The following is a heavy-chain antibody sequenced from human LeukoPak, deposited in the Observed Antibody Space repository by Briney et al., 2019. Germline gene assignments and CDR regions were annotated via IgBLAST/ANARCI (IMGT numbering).Heavy chain of an antibody. V-gene: IGHV3-21*01. CDR1: GFTFSNYG. CDR3: ARDKVVPAAKYYYYYGMDV. Sequence: GRSLRLSCAASGFTFSNYGMHWVRQAPGKGLEWVSSISSSSSYIYYADSVKGRFTISRDNAKNSLYLQMNSLRAEDTAVYYCARDKVVPAAKYYYYYGMDVWGQGTTVTVSS. CDR2: ISSSSSYI. J-gene: IGHJ6*02. D-gene: IGHD2-2*01.